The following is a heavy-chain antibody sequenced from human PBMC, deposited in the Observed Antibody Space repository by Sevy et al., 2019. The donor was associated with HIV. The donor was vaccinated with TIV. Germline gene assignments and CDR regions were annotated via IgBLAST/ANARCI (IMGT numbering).Heavy chain of an antibody. CDR1: GYTFTGYY. Sequence: ASVKVSCKASGYTFTGYYMHWVRQAPGQGLEWMGWINPNSGGTNYAQKFQGRVTMTRDTSISSAYMELSRLRSDDTAVYYCARVYRWELRAFDYWGQGTLVTVSS. V-gene: IGHV1-2*02. CDR3: ARVYRWELRAFDY. CDR2: INPNSGGT. J-gene: IGHJ4*02. D-gene: IGHD1-26*01.